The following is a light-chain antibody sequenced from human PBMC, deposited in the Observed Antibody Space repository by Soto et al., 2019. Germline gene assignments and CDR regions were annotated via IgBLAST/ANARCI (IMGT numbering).Light chain of an antibody. CDR1: QSVSSY. V-gene: IGKV3-11*01. Sequence: EIVLTQSPATLSLSPGERATLSCRASQSVSSYLAWYHQKPGQAHRLLIYDASNRATGIPARFSGSGSGTDFTLTISSLEPEDFAVYYCQQRSNWPLTFGGGTKVEIK. CDR3: QQRSNWPLT. J-gene: IGKJ4*01. CDR2: DAS.